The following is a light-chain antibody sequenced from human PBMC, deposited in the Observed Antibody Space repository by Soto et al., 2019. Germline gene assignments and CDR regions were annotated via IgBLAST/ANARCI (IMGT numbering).Light chain of an antibody. CDR3: QQNFNTPLT. Sequence: DIQMTQSPSSLSASVGDRVTITCRASQSISTYLNWYQQKPGKAPKLLIYAASTFQSGVPSRFSGSGSGTDFTLTISSLQPEDFATYYGQQNFNTPLTFGGGTKVLI. J-gene: IGKJ4*01. CDR2: AAS. CDR1: QSISTY. V-gene: IGKV1-39*01.